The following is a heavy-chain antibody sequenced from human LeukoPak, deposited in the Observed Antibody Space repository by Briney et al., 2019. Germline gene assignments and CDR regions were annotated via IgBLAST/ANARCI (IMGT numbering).Heavy chain of an antibody. D-gene: IGHD4-17*01. Sequence: PSETLSLTCTASGASISTYYWSWIRQPPGEGLEWIAYIAPSGGAVYNPSLNSRLTVSVDTSKNQFSLKLNSGTAADTAVYYCARHVATTVTRGYSCHPMDVWGKGTTVSVSS. CDR3: ARHVATTVTRGYSCHPMDV. J-gene: IGHJ6*03. CDR2: IAPSGGA. CDR1: GASISTYY. V-gene: IGHV4-4*09.